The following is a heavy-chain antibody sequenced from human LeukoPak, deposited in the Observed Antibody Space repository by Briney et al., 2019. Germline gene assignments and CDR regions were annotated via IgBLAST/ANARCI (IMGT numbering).Heavy chain of an antibody. J-gene: IGHJ5*02. CDR2: INPNSGGT. CDR3: ASTHPRTTYGSGSYNSNWFDP. CDR1: GYTFTGYY. Sequence: RASVKVSCKASGYTFTGYYMHWVRQAPGQGLEWMGWINPNSGGTNYAQKFQGRVTMTRDTSISTAYMELSRLRSGDTAVYYCASTHPRTTYGSGSYNSNWFDPWGQGTLVTVSS. D-gene: IGHD3-10*01. V-gene: IGHV1-2*02.